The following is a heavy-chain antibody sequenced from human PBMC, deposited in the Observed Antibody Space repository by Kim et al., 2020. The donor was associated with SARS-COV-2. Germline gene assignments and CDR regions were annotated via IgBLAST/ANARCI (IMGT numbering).Heavy chain of an antibody. J-gene: IGHJ6*02. CDR1: GFTFSSYA. V-gene: IGHV3-23*03. CDR2: IYSGGSST. CDR3: AKDHRGSFGMDV. D-gene: IGHD3-10*01. Sequence: GGSLRLSCAASGFTFSSYAMSWVRQAPGKGLEWVSVIYSGGSSTYYADSVKGRFTISRDNSKNTLYLQMNSLRAEDTAVYYCAKDHRGSFGMDVWGQGTT.